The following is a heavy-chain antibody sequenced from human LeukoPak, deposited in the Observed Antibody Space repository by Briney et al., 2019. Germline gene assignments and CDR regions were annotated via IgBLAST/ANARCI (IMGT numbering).Heavy chain of an antibody. CDR3: ARGGSPSDY. Sequence: PGGSLRLSCAASGFTFSSYWMHWVRQRPGKGLVWVSRIHLDVRTTHYADSVKGRFTISRDNAKNTLSLEMNSLRPEDTAVYYCARGGSPSDYWGQGTLVSVSS. J-gene: IGHJ4*02. V-gene: IGHV3-74*01. CDR1: GFTFSSYW. D-gene: IGHD3-16*01. CDR2: IHLDVRTT.